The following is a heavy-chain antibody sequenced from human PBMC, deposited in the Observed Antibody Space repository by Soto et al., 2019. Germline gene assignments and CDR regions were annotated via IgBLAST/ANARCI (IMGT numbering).Heavy chain of an antibody. CDR2: INTNNDKT. Sequence: ASVKVSCKASGYTFTSYGISWVRQASGQGLEWMGWINTNNDKTSFSQKFQGRVTMTTDISTSTVYMELKSLRSDDTAVYFCARGDVDFDYWGQGTLVTVSS. J-gene: IGHJ4*02. CDR3: ARGDVDFDY. CDR1: GYTFTSYG. V-gene: IGHV1-18*04.